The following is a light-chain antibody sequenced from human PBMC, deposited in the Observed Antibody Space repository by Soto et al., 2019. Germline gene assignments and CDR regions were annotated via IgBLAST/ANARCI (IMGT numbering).Light chain of an antibody. CDR2: DAS. CDR3: HQSNSYWT. V-gene: IGKV1-5*01. Sequence: DIQMTQSPSTLSASVGDRVTITCRASQSISSWLAWYQQKPGKAPKLLIYDASSLESGVPSRFSGSGSGTEFTLTISSLQPADFAIYYCHQSNSYWTFGQGTKVDIQ. CDR1: QSISSW. J-gene: IGKJ1*01.